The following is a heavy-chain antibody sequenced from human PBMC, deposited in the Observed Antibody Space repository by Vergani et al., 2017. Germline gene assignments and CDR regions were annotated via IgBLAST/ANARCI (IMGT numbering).Heavy chain of an antibody. Sequence: EVQLLESGGGLVQPGGSLRLSCAASGFTFSSYAMSWVRQAPGKGLEWVSAISGSGGSTYYADSVKGRFTISRDNSKNTLYLQMNSLRAEDTAVYYCARDPSSSWFFDYWGQGTLVTGSS. J-gene: IGHJ4*02. CDR1: GFTFSSYA. D-gene: IGHD6-13*01. V-gene: IGHV3-23*01. CDR2: ISGSGGST. CDR3: ARDPSSSWFFDY.